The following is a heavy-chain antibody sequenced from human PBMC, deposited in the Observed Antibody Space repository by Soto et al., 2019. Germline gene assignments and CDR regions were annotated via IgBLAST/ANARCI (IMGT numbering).Heavy chain of an antibody. CDR1: GYTFRGYY. Sequence: VSSEACGYTFRGYYMQSLHQAPGQGLEWMGWINPNSGGTNYAQKFQGWVTMTRDTSISTAYMELSRLRSDDTAVYYCARSTRGSSFASDAFDIWGQGTMVTVS. CDR2: INPNSGGT. J-gene: IGHJ3*02. CDR3: ARSTRGSSFASDAFDI. V-gene: IGHV1-2*04.